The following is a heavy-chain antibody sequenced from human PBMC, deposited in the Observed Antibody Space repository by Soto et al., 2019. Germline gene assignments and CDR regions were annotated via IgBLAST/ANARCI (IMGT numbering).Heavy chain of an antibody. V-gene: IGHV3-11*01. CDR1: GFTFSDYY. J-gene: IGHJ6*02. Sequence: GGSLRLSCAASGFTFSDYYMSWIRQAPGKGLEWVSYISSSGSTIYYADSVKGRFTISRDNAKNSLYLQMNSLRAEDTAVYYCAKDPVTMVRKDMDVWGQGTTVTVSS. CDR3: AKDPVTMVRKDMDV. CDR2: ISSSGSTI. D-gene: IGHD3-10*01.